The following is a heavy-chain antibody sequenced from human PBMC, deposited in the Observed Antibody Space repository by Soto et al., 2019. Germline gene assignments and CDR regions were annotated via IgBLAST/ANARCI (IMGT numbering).Heavy chain of an antibody. CDR2: ISYDGSNK. J-gene: IGHJ1*01. V-gene: IGHV3-30*18. D-gene: IGHD2-21*02. Sequence: QVQLVESGGGVVQPGRSLRLSCAASGFTFSSYGMHWVRQAPGKGLEWVAVISYDGSNKYYADSVKGRFTISRDNSKNPLYLQMNSLRAEDTAVYYCVKGDCGGDCYREYFQHWGQGTLVTVSS. CDR1: GFTFSSYG. CDR3: VKGDCGGDCYREYFQH.